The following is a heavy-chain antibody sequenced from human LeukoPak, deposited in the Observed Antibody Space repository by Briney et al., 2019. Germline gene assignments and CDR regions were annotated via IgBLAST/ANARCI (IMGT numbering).Heavy chain of an antibody. CDR2: INPSGGST. J-gene: IGHJ5*02. CDR1: GYTFTSYY. V-gene: IGHV1-46*01. Sequence: GASVKVSCKASGYTFTSYYMHWVRQAPEQGLEWMGMINPSGGSTSYAQKFEGRVTMTRDTSTSTVYMELSSLRSEDTAVYYCARGEIITMVRGVIRSWGQGTLVTISS. CDR3: ARGEIITMVRGVIRS. D-gene: IGHD3-10*01.